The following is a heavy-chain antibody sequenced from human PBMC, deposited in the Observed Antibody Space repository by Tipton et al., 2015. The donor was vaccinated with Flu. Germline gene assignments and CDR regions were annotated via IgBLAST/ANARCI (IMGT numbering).Heavy chain of an antibody. D-gene: IGHD3-10*01. CDR1: GFTFDDYA. CDR3: AKAPFGELFGHFYY. CDR2: ISWDGGST. V-gene: IGHV3-43D*03. J-gene: IGHJ4*02. Sequence: SLRLSCAASGFTFDDYAMHWVRQAPGKGLEWVSLISWDGGSTYYADSVKGRFTISRDNSKNSLYLQMNSLRAEDTALYYCAKAPFGELFGHFYYWGQGTLVTVSS.